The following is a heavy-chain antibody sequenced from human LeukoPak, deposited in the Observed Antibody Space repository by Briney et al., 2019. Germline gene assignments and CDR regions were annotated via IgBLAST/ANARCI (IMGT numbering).Heavy chain of an antibody. J-gene: IGHJ4*02. CDR3: ARGAGYSSGWYPRGYFDY. CDR1: GGSFSAYY. V-gene: IGHV4-34*01. D-gene: IGHD6-19*01. CDR2: INHSGST. Sequence: SETLSLTCAVHGGSFSAYYWSWIRQPPGKGLEWIGEINHSGSTNYNPSLKSRVTISVDTSKNQFSLKLSSVTAADTAVYYCARGAGYSSGWYPRGYFDYWGQGTLVTVSS.